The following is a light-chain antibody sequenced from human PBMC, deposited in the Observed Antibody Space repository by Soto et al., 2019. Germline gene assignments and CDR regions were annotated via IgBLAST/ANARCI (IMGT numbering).Light chain of an antibody. J-gene: IGKJ4*01. CDR2: VAF. Sequence: EIVMTQSPATLSVSPGETATLSCRASQSVTYNLAWYQQKPGQGPRLLIYVAFTRATGIPARFSGSGSGTEFTLTISSLQSEDFAVYYCQQYKNWPPLTFGGGTKVQIK. V-gene: IGKV3-15*01. CDR1: QSVTYN. CDR3: QQYKNWPPLT.